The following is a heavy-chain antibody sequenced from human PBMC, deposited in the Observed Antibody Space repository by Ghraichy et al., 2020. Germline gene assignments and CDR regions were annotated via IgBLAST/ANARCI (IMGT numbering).Heavy chain of an antibody. J-gene: IGHJ4*02. D-gene: IGHD5-12*01. CDR2: INHSGST. V-gene: IGHV4-34*01. CDR1: GGSFSGYY. CDR3: ARGGSNNSGYDYQGGDY. Sequence: SETLSLTCAVYGGSFSGYYWSWIRQPPGKGLEWIGEINHSGSTNYNPSLKSRVTISVDTSKNQFSLKLSPVTAADTAVYYCARGGSNNSGYDYQGGDYWGQGTLVTVSS.